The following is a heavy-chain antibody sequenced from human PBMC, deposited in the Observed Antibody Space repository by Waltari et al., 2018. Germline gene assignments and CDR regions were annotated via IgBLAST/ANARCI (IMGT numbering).Heavy chain of an antibody. CDR3: ARDKANSSSWYGMDV. CDR2: INPNSGGT. CDR1: GYTFTGYY. D-gene: IGHD6-13*01. Sequence: QVQLVQSGAEVKKPGASVKVSCKASGYTFTGYYMHWVRQAPGQGLEWMGGINPNSGGTNYAQKFQGRVTMTSDTSISTAYMELSRLRSDDTAVYYCARDKANSSSWYGMDVWGQGTTVTVSS. V-gene: IGHV1-2*02. J-gene: IGHJ6*02.